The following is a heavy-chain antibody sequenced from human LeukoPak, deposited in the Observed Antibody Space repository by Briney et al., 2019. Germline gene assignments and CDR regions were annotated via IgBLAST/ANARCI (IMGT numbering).Heavy chain of an antibody. V-gene: IGHV4-30-2*01. Sequence: PSQTLSLTCTVSGGSISSGGYYWSWIRQPPGKGLEWIGYIYHSGSTYYNPSLKSRVTISVDRSKNQFSLKLSSVTAADTAVYYCARDHSSSLYFDYWGQGTLVTVSS. D-gene: IGHD6-6*01. J-gene: IGHJ4*02. CDR3: ARDHSSSLYFDY. CDR2: IYHSGST. CDR1: GGSISSGGYY.